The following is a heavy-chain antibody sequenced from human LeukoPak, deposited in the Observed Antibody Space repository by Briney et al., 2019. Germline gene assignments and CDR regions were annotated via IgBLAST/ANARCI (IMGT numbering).Heavy chain of an antibody. J-gene: IGHJ4*02. Sequence: GGSLRLSCAASGFALSSHWMTWVRQPAGEGLEWVSALGTAGDTFYPGSVKGRFTISRDNAKKSLFLQMNSLRAEDTAVYYCARQNTPHGNFDYWGQGTLVTVSS. D-gene: IGHD5-24*01. V-gene: IGHV3-13*01. CDR3: ARQNTPHGNFDY. CDR1: GFALSSHW. CDR2: LGTAGDT.